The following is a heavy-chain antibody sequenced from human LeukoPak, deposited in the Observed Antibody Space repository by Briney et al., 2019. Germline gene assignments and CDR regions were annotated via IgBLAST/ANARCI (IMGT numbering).Heavy chain of an antibody. D-gene: IGHD1-26*01. Sequence: GGSLRLSCAVSGFSTNYMSWVRQAPGKGLEWVSSILGSGGGTFYADSVKGRFTISRDNSKNTLYLQMNSLRAEDTAVYYCATRSSSGSYYFNYWGQGTLVTVSS. V-gene: IGHV3-23*01. CDR2: ILGSGGGT. CDR1: GFSTNY. CDR3: ATRSSSGSYYFNY. J-gene: IGHJ4*02.